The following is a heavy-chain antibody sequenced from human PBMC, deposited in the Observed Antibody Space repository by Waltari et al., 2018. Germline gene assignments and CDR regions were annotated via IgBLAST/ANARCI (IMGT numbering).Heavy chain of an antibody. CDR2: ISYDGSNK. CDR1: GFTFSSYG. V-gene: IGHV3-30*18. Sequence: QVQLVESGGGVVQPGRSLRLSCAASGFTFSSYGMHWVRQAPGKGLEWVAVISYDGSNKYYADSVKGRFTISRDNSKNTLYLQMNSLRAEDTAVYYCAKAPPRYSSGWGQGTLVTVSS. CDR3: AKAPPRYSSG. D-gene: IGHD6-19*01. J-gene: IGHJ4*02.